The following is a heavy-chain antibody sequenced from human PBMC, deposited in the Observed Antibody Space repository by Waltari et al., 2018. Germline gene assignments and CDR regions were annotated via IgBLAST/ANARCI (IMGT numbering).Heavy chain of an antibody. Sequence: QSGAEVKKPGSSVKVSCKASGGTFSSYAISWVRQAPGQGLEWMGGIIPNSGGTNYAQKFQGRVTMTRDTSISTAYMELSRLRSDDTAVYYCASGRGYSGYDPFDIWGQGTMVTVSS. CDR3: ASGRGYSGYDPFDI. J-gene: IGHJ3*02. CDR2: IIPNSGGT. D-gene: IGHD5-12*01. CDR1: GGTFSSYA. V-gene: IGHV1-2*02.